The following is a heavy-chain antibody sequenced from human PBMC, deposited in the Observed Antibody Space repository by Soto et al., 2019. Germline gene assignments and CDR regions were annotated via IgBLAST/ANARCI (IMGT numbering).Heavy chain of an antibody. CDR1: GFTFRKYV. Sequence: EVQLLESGGGLAQPGGSLRLSCEVSGFTFRKYVMTWVRQAPGKGLEWVSSLSSTGGSTHYADSVKGRFTVSRDNSKNTLFPQMNSLTAQDTAIYYCAKDQGFLEWIPQGGLDVWGSGTTVAVSS. CDR3: AKDQGFLEWIPQGGLDV. V-gene: IGHV3-23*01. D-gene: IGHD3-3*01. J-gene: IGHJ6*04. CDR2: LSSTGGST.